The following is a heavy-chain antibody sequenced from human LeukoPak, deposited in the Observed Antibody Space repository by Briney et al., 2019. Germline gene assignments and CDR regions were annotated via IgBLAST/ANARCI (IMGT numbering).Heavy chain of an antibody. Sequence: SQTLSLTCAISGDSVSSNNAAWNWIRQSPSRGLEWLGRTYYRSSWYNDYAVSVKGRITISPDTSRNQFSLHLNSVTPEDTAVYYCAKLGGNFVDFWGQGTLVTVSS. V-gene: IGHV6-1*01. CDR2: TYYRSSWYN. CDR1: GDSVSSNNAA. CDR3: AKLGGNFVDF. D-gene: IGHD4-23*01. J-gene: IGHJ4*02.